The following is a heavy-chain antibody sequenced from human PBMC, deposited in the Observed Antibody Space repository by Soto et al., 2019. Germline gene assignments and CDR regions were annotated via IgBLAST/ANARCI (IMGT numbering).Heavy chain of an antibody. CDR2: IKSQTDGGTT. V-gene: IGHV3-15*07. D-gene: IGHD3-10*01. Sequence: EVQVVESGGGLVQPGGSLRLSCAASGFIFSNVWMNWVRQAPGKGLEWVGRIKSQTDGGTTDYAASVKGRFTISRDDSKNPLYLQMNSPNTDDPDVYHCTTDFRIGRNDSHGSGSHHGFWGQGTLVTVSS. CDR1: GFIFSNVW. CDR3: TTDFRIGRNDSHGSGSHHGF. J-gene: IGHJ4*02.